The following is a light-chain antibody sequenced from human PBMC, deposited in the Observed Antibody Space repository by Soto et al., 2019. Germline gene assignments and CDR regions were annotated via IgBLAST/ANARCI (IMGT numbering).Light chain of an antibody. CDR1: QSISIY. J-gene: IGKJ2*01. V-gene: IGKV1-39*01. Sequence: DIQMTQSPSSLSASIGDRVTITCRASQSISIYLNWYQQKPGKAPKVLIYDASTLQSGVPSRFSGIGSGTDFHLPRSRLPPEESATYYLPHRYNSPYTFGQGNKLEIK. CDR2: DAS. CDR3: PHRYNSPYT.